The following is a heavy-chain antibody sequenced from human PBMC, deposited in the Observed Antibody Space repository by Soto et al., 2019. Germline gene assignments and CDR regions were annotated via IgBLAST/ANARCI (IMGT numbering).Heavy chain of an antibody. V-gene: IGHV3-33*01. CDR3: AREVLYCSSTSCYGDYYYYGMDV. CDR2: IWYDGSNK. J-gene: IGHJ6*02. CDR1: GFTFSSYG. D-gene: IGHD2-2*01. Sequence: GGSLRLSCAASGFTFSSYGMHWVRQAPGKGLEWVAVIWYDGSNKYYADSVKDRFTISRDNSKNTLYLQMNSLRAEDTAVYYCAREVLYCSSTSCYGDYYYYGMDVWGQGTTVTVSS.